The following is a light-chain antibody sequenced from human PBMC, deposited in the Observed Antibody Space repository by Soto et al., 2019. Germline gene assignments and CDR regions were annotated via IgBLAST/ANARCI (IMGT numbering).Light chain of an antibody. CDR1: QSVSSD. V-gene: IGKV3-11*01. Sequence: QSFSPVERDTLSCSASQSVSSDLAWYKPKPGQAPRLHIYDASNRATGIPARLSGSGSGTDLTLTIISLEAEDIAVYYRLQRCHPTTFGQGTRPDIK. CDR3: LQRCHPTT. J-gene: IGKJ1*01. CDR2: DAS.